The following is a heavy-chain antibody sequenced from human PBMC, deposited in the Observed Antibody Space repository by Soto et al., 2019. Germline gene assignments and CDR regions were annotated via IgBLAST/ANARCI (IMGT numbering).Heavy chain of an antibody. Sequence: GGSLRLSCVASGFTFSGSGIHWVRQAPGKGLEWVGRIRTKANNHATFYGESVKGRFTISRDDSKNTAYLQMDSLKIDDTAIYYCSRGWDFWSGHLTHWCQGTLVTV. CDR1: GFTFSGSG. CDR3: SRGWDFWSGHLTH. J-gene: IGHJ4*02. CDR2: IRTKANNHAT. V-gene: IGHV3-73*01. D-gene: IGHD3-3*01.